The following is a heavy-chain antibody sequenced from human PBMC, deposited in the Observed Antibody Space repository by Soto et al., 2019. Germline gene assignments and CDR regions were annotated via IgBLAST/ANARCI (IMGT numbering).Heavy chain of an antibody. Sequence: GGSLRFSCSVSGFTFSAYWMHWVRQVPGKGLTWVSRISDDGSTATYADSVKGRFVISRDNAKNSLYLEMNTLRADDSGLYYCARGPRVSSTGTGAHWGRGTLVTVSS. CDR2: ISDDGSTA. V-gene: IGHV3-74*01. CDR1: GFTFSAYW. CDR3: ARGPRVSSTGTGAH. D-gene: IGHD1-1*01. J-gene: IGHJ4*02.